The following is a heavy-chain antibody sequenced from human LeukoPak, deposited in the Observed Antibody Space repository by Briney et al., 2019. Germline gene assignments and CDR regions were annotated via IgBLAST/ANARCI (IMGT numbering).Heavy chain of an antibody. Sequence: SSVKVSCKASGYTFNSYGISWVRQAPGQGLEWMGWISSYNGNTNYAQKLQGRVTMTTDSSTSTAYMELRSLRSDDTAVYYCERYPYYDSSGRRQFDYWGQGTLVTVSS. CDR3: ERYPYYDSSGRRQFDY. CDR1: GYTFNSYG. CDR2: ISSYNGNT. D-gene: IGHD3-22*01. V-gene: IGHV1-18*01. J-gene: IGHJ4*02.